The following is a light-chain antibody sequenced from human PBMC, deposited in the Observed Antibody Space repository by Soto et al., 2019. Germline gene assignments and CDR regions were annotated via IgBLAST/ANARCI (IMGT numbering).Light chain of an antibody. V-gene: IGKV1-27*01. CDR1: LGISDY. Sequence: DNQITQSPSSLSASVGDRVTISCRASLGISDYLAWYQQKPGKVPKLLIYAASTLQSGVPSRFSGSGSGTEFTLTISSLQREDVATYYFKKYNSAAWTFGQGTKVDIK. J-gene: IGKJ1*01. CDR3: KKYNSAAWT. CDR2: AAS.